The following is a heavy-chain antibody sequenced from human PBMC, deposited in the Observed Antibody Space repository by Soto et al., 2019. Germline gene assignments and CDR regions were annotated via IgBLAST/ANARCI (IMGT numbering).Heavy chain of an antibody. CDR1: GYSISSGYH. Sequence: PSETLSLTCPVSGYSISSGYHWAWIRQPPGKGLGWLGRVHYSGNTYYSPSRKSRLTISVAKPKNQFSLNLSSVTDAETAVYYCARQDRVVAEGRWFDPWGQGTLVTVSS. J-gene: IGHJ5*02. V-gene: IGHV4-38-2*01. CDR3: ARQDRVVAEGRWFDP. CDR2: VHYSGNT. D-gene: IGHD2-15*01.